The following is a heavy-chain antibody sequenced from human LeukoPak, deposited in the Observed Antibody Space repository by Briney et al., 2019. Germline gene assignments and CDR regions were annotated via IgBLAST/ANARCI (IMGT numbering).Heavy chain of an antibody. J-gene: IGHJ4*02. D-gene: IGHD3-3*01. V-gene: IGHV1-46*01. CDR2: INPSGGST. Sequence: GASVKVSCKASGYTFTSYYMHWVRQAPGQGLEWMGIINPSGGSTSYAQKFQGRVTMTRDTSTSTVYMELSSLRSEDTAVYYCAREDRDYDFWSGYPRPFDYWGQGTLVTVSS. CDR3: AREDRDYDFWSGYPRPFDY. CDR1: GYTFTSYY.